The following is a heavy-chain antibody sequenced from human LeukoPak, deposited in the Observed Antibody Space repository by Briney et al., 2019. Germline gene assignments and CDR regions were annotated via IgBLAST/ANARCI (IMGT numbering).Heavy chain of an antibody. CDR3: ATGVGARTLRLDY. D-gene: IGHD1-26*01. Sequence: ASVKVSCKVSGDTLTELSMHWVRQAPGKGLEWMGGFDPEDGETIYAQTFQGRVTMTEDTSTDTAYMELRSLRSEDTAVYYCATGVGARTLRLDYWGQGTLVTVSS. CDR2: FDPEDGET. J-gene: IGHJ4*02. V-gene: IGHV1-24*01. CDR1: GDTLTELS.